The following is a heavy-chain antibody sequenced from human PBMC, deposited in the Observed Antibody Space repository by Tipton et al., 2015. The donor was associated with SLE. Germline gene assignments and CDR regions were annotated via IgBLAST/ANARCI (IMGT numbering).Heavy chain of an antibody. CDR3: ARAGRAEDI. Sequence: TLSLTCNVSGVSTSTYYWGWIRQPPGKGLEWIGEINHSGNTNYNPSLKSRITISVDTSKNQFSLKLSSVTAADTAVYYCARAGRAEDIWGQGTMVTVSS. CDR2: INHSGNT. J-gene: IGHJ3*02. V-gene: IGHV4-34*01. CDR1: GVSTSTYY. D-gene: IGHD1-14*01.